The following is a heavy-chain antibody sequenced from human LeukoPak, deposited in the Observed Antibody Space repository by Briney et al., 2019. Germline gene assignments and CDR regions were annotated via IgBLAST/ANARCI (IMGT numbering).Heavy chain of an antibody. CDR3: ARLGRGKWLDY. CDR2: IYYSGST. V-gene: IGHV4-39*07. J-gene: IGHJ4*02. Sequence: SETLSLTCTVSGGSISSSSYYWGWIRQPPGKGLEWIGSIYYSGSTYYNPSLKSRVTISVDTSKNQFSLKLSSVTAADTAVYYCARLGRGKWLDYWGQGTLVTVSS. CDR1: GGSISSSSYY. D-gene: IGHD3-10*01.